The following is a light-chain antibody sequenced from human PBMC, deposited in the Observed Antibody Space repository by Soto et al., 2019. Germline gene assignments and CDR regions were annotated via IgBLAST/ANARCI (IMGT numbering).Light chain of an antibody. J-gene: IGLJ1*01. CDR1: SSDVGLYNL. Sequence: QSALPQPASVSGSPGQSITISCTGTSSDVGLYNLVSWYQHHPGKAPKLMIHEVSKRPSGVSSRFSGCKSGNTASLTISGLQAEDEADYYCCSYAGGSTYVFGTGTKLTVL. CDR2: EVS. V-gene: IGLV2-23*02. CDR3: CSYAGGSTYV.